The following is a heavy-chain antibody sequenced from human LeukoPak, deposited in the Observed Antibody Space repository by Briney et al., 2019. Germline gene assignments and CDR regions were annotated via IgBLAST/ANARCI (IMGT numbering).Heavy chain of an antibody. J-gene: IGHJ4*02. CDR2: ISGGGVTT. CDR3: ATPWTAVATFHRLDY. V-gene: IGHV3-23*01. Sequence: GGSLRLSCAASGFTFTSYAMRWVRQAPGKGLEWVSTISGGGVTTYYADSVKGRFTISRDNSKNTVYLQMNSLRAEDTAIYYCATPWTAVATFHRLDYWGQGTLVTVSS. D-gene: IGHD3/OR15-3a*01. CDR1: GFTFTSYA.